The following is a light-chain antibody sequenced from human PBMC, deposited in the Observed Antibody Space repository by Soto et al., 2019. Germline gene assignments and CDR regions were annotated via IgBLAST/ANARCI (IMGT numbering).Light chain of an antibody. Sequence: QSALTQPPSASGSPGQSVTISCTGMSSDVGGYNYVSWYQQHPGKAPKLMIYEVSKRPSGVPDRFSGSKSGNTASLTVSGLQAEDEADYYCSSYAGANSVVFGGGTKLNRP. CDR1: SSDVGGYNY. CDR3: SSYAGANSVV. CDR2: EVS. V-gene: IGLV2-8*01. J-gene: IGLJ2*01.